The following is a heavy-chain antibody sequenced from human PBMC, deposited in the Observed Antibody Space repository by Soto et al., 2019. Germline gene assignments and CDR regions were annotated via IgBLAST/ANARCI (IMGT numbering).Heavy chain of an antibody. J-gene: IGHJ4*02. D-gene: IGHD5-18*01. CDR1: GFTFSSYA. V-gene: IGHV3-23*01. Sequence: GGSLRLSCAASGFTFSSYAMSWVRQAPGKGLEWVSAISGSGGSTYYADSVKGRFTISRDNSKSTLYLQMNSLRAEDTAVYYCAKDLEYSYGNFDYWGQGTLVTVSS. CDR2: ISGSGGST. CDR3: AKDLEYSYGNFDY.